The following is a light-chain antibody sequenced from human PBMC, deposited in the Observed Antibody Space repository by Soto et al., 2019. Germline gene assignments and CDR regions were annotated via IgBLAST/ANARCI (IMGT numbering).Light chain of an antibody. CDR3: QQSYSTPPWT. CDR2: AAS. J-gene: IGKJ1*01. V-gene: IGKV1-39*01. CDR1: QSISIY. Sequence: SASSLSASVGDRVTLTCLASQSISIYLTWYQQKPGKAPKLLIDAASNLQTGVPSRFSGGGSGTDFTLAISSLQPEDFATYHCQQSYSTPPWTFGQATK.